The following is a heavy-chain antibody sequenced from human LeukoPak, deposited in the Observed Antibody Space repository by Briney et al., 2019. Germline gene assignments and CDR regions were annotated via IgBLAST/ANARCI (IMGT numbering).Heavy chain of an antibody. CDR3: ARSVGGMDY. Sequence: PGGSLRLSCAASGFTFSNYWMHWVRQAPGKGLVWVSRIYSDGSSLSYADSVKGRVTISRDNARNMLYLQMNSLGAEDTAIYYCARSVGGMDYWGQGTLVTVSS. J-gene: IGHJ4*02. CDR2: IYSDGSSL. D-gene: IGHD1-26*01. V-gene: IGHV3-74*01. CDR1: GFTFSNYW.